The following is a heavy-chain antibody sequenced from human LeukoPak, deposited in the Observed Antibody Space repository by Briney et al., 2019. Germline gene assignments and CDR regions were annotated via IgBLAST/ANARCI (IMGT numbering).Heavy chain of an antibody. V-gene: IGHV4-59*11. CDR3: ARSYGDYVLRDAFDI. D-gene: IGHD4-17*01. CDR2: IHYTGRT. J-gene: IGHJ3*02. Sequence: NSSETLSLTCTVSGGSISGHYWSWIRQPPGKGLEWIGYIHYTGRTDYSPSLKSRVSLSVDLSKNQFSLELTSVTAADTAVYYCARSYGDYVLRDAFDIWGQGTMVTVSS. CDR1: GGSISGHY.